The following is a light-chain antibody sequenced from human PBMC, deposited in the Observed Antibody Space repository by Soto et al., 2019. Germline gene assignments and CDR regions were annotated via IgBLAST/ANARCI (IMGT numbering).Light chain of an antibody. CDR3: CSYARSSSYV. Sequence: QSVLTQPASVSGSPGQSITISCTGTSSDVGSYNLVSWYQQRPGKAPKLIIYEGSKRPSGVSNRFFGSKSGYTASLTLSGLQAEDEADYYCCSYARSSSYVFGTGTKVTVL. CDR1: SSDVGSYNL. J-gene: IGLJ1*01. CDR2: EGS. V-gene: IGLV2-23*01.